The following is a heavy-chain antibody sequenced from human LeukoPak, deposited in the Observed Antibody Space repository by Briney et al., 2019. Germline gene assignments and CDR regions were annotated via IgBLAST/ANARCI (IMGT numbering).Heavy chain of an antibody. D-gene: IGHD1-26*01. CDR2: ISSSGGAT. CDR1: GFTFSRYE. CDR3: ARGWDPGPHFDY. J-gene: IGHJ4*02. Sequence: GGSLRLSCAASGFTFSRYEMNWVRQAPGKGLEWVSYISSSGGATHYADSVKGRFTISRDNAKNSLYLQMNSLRAEDAAVYYCARGWDPGPHFDYWGQGALVTVSS. V-gene: IGHV3-48*03.